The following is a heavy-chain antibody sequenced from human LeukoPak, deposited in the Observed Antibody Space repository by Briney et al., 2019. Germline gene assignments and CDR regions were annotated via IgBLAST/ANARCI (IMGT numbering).Heavy chain of an antibody. J-gene: IGHJ3*02. V-gene: IGHV3-23*01. CDR3: AKDFYGAGVVGAFDI. CDR1: GFTFSRYA. Sequence: RGSLRLSCAASGFTFSRYAMSGVRQAPGKGLEWVSGISGSGGSTYYADSVKGRFTISRDNSKNTLYLQMNSLKAEDTAVYYCAKDFYGAGVVGAFDIWGEGTMVTVSS. CDR2: ISGSGGST. D-gene: IGHD3-10*01.